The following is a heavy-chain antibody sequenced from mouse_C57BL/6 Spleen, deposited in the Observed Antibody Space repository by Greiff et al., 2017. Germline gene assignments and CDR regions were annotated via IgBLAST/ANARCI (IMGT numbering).Heavy chain of an antibody. CDR1: GYTFTSYW. Sequence: QVQLKQSGTELVKPGASVKLSCKASGYTFTSYWMHWVKQRPGQGLEWIGNINPSNGGTNYNEKFKSKATLTVDKSSSTAYMQLSSLTSEDSAVYYCARLITTVVATGAMDYWGQGTSVTVSS. CDR3: ARLITTVVATGAMDY. CDR2: INPSNGGT. D-gene: IGHD1-1*01. J-gene: IGHJ4*01. V-gene: IGHV1-53*01.